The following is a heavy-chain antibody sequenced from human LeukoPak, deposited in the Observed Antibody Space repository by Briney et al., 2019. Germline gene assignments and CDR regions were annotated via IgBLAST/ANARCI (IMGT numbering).Heavy chain of an antibody. Sequence: QPGGSLRLSCAASGFTFSSYGMHWVRQAPGKGLEWVAVISYDGSNKYYADSVKGRFTISRDNSKNTLYLQMNSLRAEDTAVYYCAKAKGSVTRRFAYYFDYWGQGTLVTVSS. CDR2: ISYDGSNK. D-gene: IGHD3-3*01. J-gene: IGHJ4*02. V-gene: IGHV3-30*18. CDR1: GFTFSSYG. CDR3: AKAKGSVTRRFAYYFDY.